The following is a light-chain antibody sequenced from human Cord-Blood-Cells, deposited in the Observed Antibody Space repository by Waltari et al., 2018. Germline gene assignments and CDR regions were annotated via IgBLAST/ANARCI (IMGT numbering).Light chain of an antibody. Sequence: DIQMTQSPSTLSASVGDRVTITCRASQRISSWLAWYQQKPGKAPKLLIYKASSLESGVPSRFSGSGSGTEFTLTISSLQPDDFATYYCEQYNRYWTFGQGTKVEIK. CDR3: EQYNRYWT. V-gene: IGKV1-5*03. CDR1: QRISSW. CDR2: KAS. J-gene: IGKJ1*01.